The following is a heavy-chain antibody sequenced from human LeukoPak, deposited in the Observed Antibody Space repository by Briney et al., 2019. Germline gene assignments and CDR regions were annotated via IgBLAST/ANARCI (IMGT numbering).Heavy chain of an antibody. CDR1: GGTFSSNA. D-gene: IGHD4-17*01. CDR3: ARGHDYGVWFDP. J-gene: IGHJ5*02. CDR2: INPSGGST. V-gene: IGHV1-46*01. Sequence: GASVKVSCKASGGTFSSNAISWVRQAPGQGLEWMGIINPSGGSTSYAQKFQGRVTMTRDTSTSTVYMELSSLRSEDTAVYYCARGHDYGVWFDPWGQGTLVTVSS.